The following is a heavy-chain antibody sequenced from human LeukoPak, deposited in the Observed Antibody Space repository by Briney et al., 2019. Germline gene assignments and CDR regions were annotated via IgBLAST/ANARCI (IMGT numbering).Heavy chain of an antibody. Sequence: PGGSLRVSCAASGFTFRTSRMNWVRQAPGKGLEWVSLISGDGGSTYYADSVKGRFTISRDNSKNSLYLQMNSLRTEDTALYYCAKGYPPQDAFDIWGQGTMVTVSS. CDR3: AKGYPPQDAFDI. CDR2: ISGDGGST. D-gene: IGHD1-26*01. V-gene: IGHV3-43*02. J-gene: IGHJ3*02. CDR1: GFTFRTSR.